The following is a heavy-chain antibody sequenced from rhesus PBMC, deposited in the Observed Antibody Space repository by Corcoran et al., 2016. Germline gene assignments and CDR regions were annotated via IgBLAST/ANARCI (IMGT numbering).Heavy chain of an antibody. CDR2: VLGTGGAT. D-gene: IGHD2-15*01. CDR1: GGSIRSHHW. Sequence: QVQLQESGPAVVTPSETLSLTCAVSGGSIRSHHWWSWIRQSPGKGLEWIGGVLGTGGATETTPFLKGRVSISTDTAKNQLSLKVTSVTAADTAVYYCGSTDCSSSDCSSGDFWGQGVLVTVSS. J-gene: IGHJ4*01. CDR3: GSTDCSSSDCSSGDF. V-gene: IGHV4-93*01.